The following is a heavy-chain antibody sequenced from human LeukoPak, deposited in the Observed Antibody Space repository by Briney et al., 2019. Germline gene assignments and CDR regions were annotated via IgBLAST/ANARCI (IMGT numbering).Heavy chain of an antibody. D-gene: IGHD4-11*01. J-gene: IGHJ4*02. CDR3: ARRKTYYSQCFDY. Sequence: PSETLSLTCTVSGGGLSYYWGWIRQPPGKGLEWIGTIFYSGNTYYNPSLKSRVTMSIDTSKKQFSLNLTSVTAADTAVYYCARRKTYYSQCFDYWGQGTLVTVSS. V-gene: IGHV4-39*01. CDR2: IFYSGNT. CDR1: GGGLSYY.